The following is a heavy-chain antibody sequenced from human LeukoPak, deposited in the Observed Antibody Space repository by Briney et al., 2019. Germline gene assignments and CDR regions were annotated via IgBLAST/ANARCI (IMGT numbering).Heavy chain of an antibody. CDR1: GFTFSSYS. Sequence: GGSLRLSCAASGFTFSSYSMNWVRQAPGKGLEWVSSISGSSRYIYYADSVKGRFTISRDNAKNSLYLQMNSLRAEDTAVYYCARDIRNYYDSGAYGWFDPWGQGTLVPVSS. D-gene: IGHD3-10*01. V-gene: IGHV3-21*01. CDR2: ISGSSRYI. J-gene: IGHJ5*02. CDR3: ARDIRNYYDSGAYGWFDP.